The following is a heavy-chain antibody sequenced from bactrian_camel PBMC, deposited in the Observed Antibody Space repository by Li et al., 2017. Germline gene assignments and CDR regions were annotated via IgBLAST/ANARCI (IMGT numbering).Heavy chain of an antibody. Sequence: VQLVESGGGSVQAGGSLTLSCAASGDMTSYSMAWFRQAPGKEREGVTNICPRGGGSFYVDSVKGRFTISQDNAQSTVYLQMDRLKPEDTAMYYCAARTRGGTWCGLFTSMYFSWGHGTQVTVS. D-gene: IGHD2*01. V-gene: IGHV3S60*01. CDR3: AARTRGGTWCGLFTSMYFS. J-gene: IGHJ6*01. CDR1: GDMTSYS. CDR2: ICPRGGGS.